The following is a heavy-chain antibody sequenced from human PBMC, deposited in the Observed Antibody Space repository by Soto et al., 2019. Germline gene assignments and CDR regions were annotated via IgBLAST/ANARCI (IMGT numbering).Heavy chain of an antibody. CDR2: INTYNGNT. D-gene: IGHD3-16*01. V-gene: IGHV1-18*01. J-gene: IGHJ6*02. CDR1: GYTFTRYG. Sequence: QVQLVQSGAEVKNPGASVKVSCKASGYTFTRYGIGWARQAPGQGLEWMGWINTYNGNTNYAQNVQGRVTLTTDTSTSTAYMELRSLRSNVTAIYYCAMVDVYVTPSPQDVWGQGTTVIVSS. CDR3: AMVDVYVTPSPQDV.